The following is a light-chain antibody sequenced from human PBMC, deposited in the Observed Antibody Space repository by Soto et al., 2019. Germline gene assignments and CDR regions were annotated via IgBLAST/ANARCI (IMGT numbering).Light chain of an antibody. J-gene: IGLJ2*01. Sequence: QSVLTQPASVSGSPGQSITISCTGTSSDIGGSNYVSWHQQHPGKAPKVVIYEVSNRPSGVSNRFSGSKSGNTASLTISGLQDDDEAYYYCSSYTTTATKFGGGTKVTVL. CDR1: SSDIGGSNY. CDR3: SSYTTTATK. V-gene: IGLV2-14*01. CDR2: EVS.